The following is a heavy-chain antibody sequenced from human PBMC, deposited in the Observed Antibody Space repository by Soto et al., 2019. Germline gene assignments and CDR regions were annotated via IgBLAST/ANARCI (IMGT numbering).Heavy chain of an antibody. CDR1: GGAFSSYT. CDR3: ARAQRRYFDWLSGNG. J-gene: IGHJ4*02. Sequence: GASVKVSCKASGGAFSSYTISWVRQAPGQGLEWMGRIIPILGIANYAQKFQGRVTITADKSTSTAYMELSSLRSEDTAVYYCARAQRRYFDWLSGNGWGQGTLVTVSS. V-gene: IGHV1-69*02. CDR2: IIPILGIA. D-gene: IGHD3-9*01.